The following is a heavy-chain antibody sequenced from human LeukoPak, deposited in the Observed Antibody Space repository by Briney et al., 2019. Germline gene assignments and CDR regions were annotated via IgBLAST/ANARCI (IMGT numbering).Heavy chain of an antibody. J-gene: IGHJ5*02. CDR2: FDPEDGET. CDR3: ATFTIDYGGNSVPIDP. D-gene: IGHD4-23*01. CDR1: GYTLTELS. Sequence: ASVKVSCKVSGYTLTELSMHWVRQAPGKGLEWMGGFDPEDGETIYAQKFQGRVTMTEDTPTDTAYMELSSLRSEDTAVYYCATFTIDYGGNSVPIDPWGQGTLVTVSS. V-gene: IGHV1-24*01.